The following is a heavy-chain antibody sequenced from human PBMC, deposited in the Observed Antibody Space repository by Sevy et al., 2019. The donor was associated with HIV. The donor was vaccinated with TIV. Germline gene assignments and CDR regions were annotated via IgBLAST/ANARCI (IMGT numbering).Heavy chain of an antibody. Sequence: GGCLRLSCAASGFTFNSYWMSCVRQAPGKGLEWLANIKQDGSETKYVDSVKGRFTISRDNAKNSLYLQMNSLRAEDTAVYYCARSPVVPAAADYWGQGIPVCVSS. V-gene: IGHV3-7*01. CDR2: IKQDGSET. CDR1: GFTFNSYW. J-gene: IGHJ4*02. D-gene: IGHD2-2*01. CDR3: ARSPVVPAAADY.